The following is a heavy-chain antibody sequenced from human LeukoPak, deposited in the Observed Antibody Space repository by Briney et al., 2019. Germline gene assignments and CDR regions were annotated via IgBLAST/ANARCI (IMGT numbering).Heavy chain of an antibody. V-gene: IGHV3-30-3*01. D-gene: IGHD5-18*01. J-gene: IGHJ6*02. CDR1: GFTFSSYA. Sequence: PGGSLRLSCAASGFTFSSYAMHWVRQAPGKGLEWVAVISYDGSNKYYADSVKGRFTISRDNSKNTLYLQMNSLRAEDTAVYYCAREEMRYSYQPNYYYYGMDVWGQGTTVTVSS. CDR3: AREEMRYSYQPNYYYYGMDV. CDR2: ISYDGSNK.